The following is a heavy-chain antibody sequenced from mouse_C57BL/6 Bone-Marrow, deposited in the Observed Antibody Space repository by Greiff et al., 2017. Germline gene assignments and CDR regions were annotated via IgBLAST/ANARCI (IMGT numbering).Heavy chain of an antibody. J-gene: IGHJ4*01. Sequence: EVQLVESGGGLVQPGGSLKLSCAASGFTFSEYYMYWVRQTPEKRLEWVAYISNGGGSTYYPDTVKGRFTISRDNAKNTLYLQMSRLKSEDTAMYYCARHRDHWGQGTSVTVSS. CDR3: ARHRDH. CDR2: ISNGGGST. CDR1: GFTFSEYY. V-gene: IGHV5-12*01.